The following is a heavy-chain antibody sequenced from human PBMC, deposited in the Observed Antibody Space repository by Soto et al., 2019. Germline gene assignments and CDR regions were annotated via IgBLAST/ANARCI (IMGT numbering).Heavy chain of an antibody. CDR3: TKGRRGACAHDFFDA. J-gene: IGHJ3*01. CDR1: GFPFRIHA. Sequence: GGSLRLSCAAAGFPFRIHAMTWVRQTPAKGLEWISTISGSGAATYYADSVRGRFTISRDNTENTLFLQMNSLRAEDSAMYFCTKGRRGACAHDFFDAWGQGTPVTVSS. D-gene: IGHD2-21*02. V-gene: IGHV3-23*01. CDR2: ISGSGAAT.